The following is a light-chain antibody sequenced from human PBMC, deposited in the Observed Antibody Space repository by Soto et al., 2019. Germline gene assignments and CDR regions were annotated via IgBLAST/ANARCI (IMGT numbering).Light chain of an antibody. V-gene: IGLV2-14*01. CDR2: EVT. CDR1: STDIGAYNY. Sequence: QSVLTQPASVSGSPGQSITISCTGTSTDIGAYNYVSWYQQHPGKAPKLLIYEVTTRPSGVSNRFSGSKSGNTASLTISGLQAEDEANYYCRSYTTLSNRVFGTGTKVTVL. CDR3: RSYTTLSNRV. J-gene: IGLJ1*01.